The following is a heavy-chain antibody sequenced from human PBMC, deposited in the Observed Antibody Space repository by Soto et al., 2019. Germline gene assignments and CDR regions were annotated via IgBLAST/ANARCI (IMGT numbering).Heavy chain of an antibody. V-gene: IGHV4-39*01. J-gene: IGHJ5*02. D-gene: IGHD3-3*02. CDR1: GGSMSSSSYY. CDR3: ASPKIAFYNWFDP. CDR2: IYYSGST. Sequence: SETRSLNCNVSGGSMSSSSYYWGWIRQPPGKGLEWIGSIYYSGSTYYNPSLKSRVTISVDTSKNQFSLKLSSVTAADTAVYYCASPKIAFYNWFDPWGQGTLVTVS.